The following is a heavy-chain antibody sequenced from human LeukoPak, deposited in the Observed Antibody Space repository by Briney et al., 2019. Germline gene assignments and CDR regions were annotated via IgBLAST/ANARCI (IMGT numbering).Heavy chain of an antibody. CDR1: GYTFTSLY. V-gene: IGHV1-46*01. D-gene: IGHD3-16*01. Sequence: GASVKVSCKASGYTFTSLYLHWVRQAPGQGLEWMGLINPSGGSTNYAQNFQGRVTMTRDTSTSTVYVELSSLRSEDTAVYYCARDGRRSAYTAPFPYYYYMDVWGKGTTVTVSS. J-gene: IGHJ6*03. CDR3: ARDGRRSAYTAPFPYYYYMDV. CDR2: INPSGGST.